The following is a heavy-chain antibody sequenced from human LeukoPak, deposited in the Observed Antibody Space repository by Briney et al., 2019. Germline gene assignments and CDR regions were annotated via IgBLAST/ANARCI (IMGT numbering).Heavy chain of an antibody. CDR3: AKDPTYVVRGVSNY. D-gene: IGHD3-10*01. CDR1: GFTFSSYA. V-gene: IGHV3-23*01. J-gene: IGHJ4*02. CDR2: ISGSGGST. Sequence: PGGSLRLSCAASGFTFSSYAMSWVRQAPGRGLEWVAAISGSGGSTYYADSVKGRFTISRDNSKNTLYLQMNSLRAEDTAVYYCAKDPTYVVRGVSNYWGQGTLVTVSS.